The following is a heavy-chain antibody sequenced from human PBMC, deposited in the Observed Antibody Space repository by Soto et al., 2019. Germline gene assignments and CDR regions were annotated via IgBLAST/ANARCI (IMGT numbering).Heavy chain of an antibody. D-gene: IGHD3-9*01. CDR2: IIPIFGTA. CDR1: GGTFSSYA. Sequence: QVQLVQSGAEVKKPGSSVKVSCKASGGTFSSYAISWVRQAPGQGLEWVGGIIPIFGTANYAQKFQGRVTITADESTSTAYMELSSLRSEDTAVYYCARDWLRYKLGGMDVWGQGTTVTVSS. V-gene: IGHV1-69*01. J-gene: IGHJ6*02. CDR3: ARDWLRYKLGGMDV.